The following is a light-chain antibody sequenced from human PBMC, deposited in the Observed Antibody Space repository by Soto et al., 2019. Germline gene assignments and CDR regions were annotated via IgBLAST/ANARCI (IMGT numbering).Light chain of an antibody. CDR2: GAS. V-gene: IGKV3-15*01. J-gene: IGKJ2*01. CDR1: QSVSSN. Sequence: EIVMTQSPATLSVSPGERATLSCRASQSVSSNLVWYQQKPGQAPRLLIYGASTRANGIPARFSGSGSGTEFTLAISSLQSEDFAVYYCQHYNNWPYTFGQGTKLEIK. CDR3: QHYNNWPYT.